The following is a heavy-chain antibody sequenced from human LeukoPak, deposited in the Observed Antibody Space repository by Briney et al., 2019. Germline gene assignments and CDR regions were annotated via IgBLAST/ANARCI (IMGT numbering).Heavy chain of an antibody. D-gene: IGHD4-17*01. CDR1: GYTFTTYG. Sequence: GASVKVSCTASGYTFTTYGVSWVRQAPGQGLEWMGWISGYDGNTNYAQKLRGRGTMTTDTSTSTASMDLRSLRSDDTALYYCARTVTTSSYYFDYWGQGTLVTVSS. J-gene: IGHJ4*02. V-gene: IGHV1-18*01. CDR3: ARTVTTSSYYFDY. CDR2: ISGYDGNT.